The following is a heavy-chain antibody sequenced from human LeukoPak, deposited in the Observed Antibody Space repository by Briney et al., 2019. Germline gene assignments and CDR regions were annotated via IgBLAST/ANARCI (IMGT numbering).Heavy chain of an antibody. D-gene: IGHD2-2*01. CDR3: ARGFGGVIVVVPAANYNWFDP. CDR1: GGSISSGGYY. J-gene: IGHJ5*02. CDR2: IYYSGST. Sequence: PSQTLSLTCTVSGGSISSGGYYWSWIRQHPGKGLEWIGYIYYSGSTYYNPSLKSRVIISVDTSKNQFSLKLSSVTAADTAVYYCARGFGGVIVVVPAANYNWFDPWGQGTLVNVSS. V-gene: IGHV4-31*03.